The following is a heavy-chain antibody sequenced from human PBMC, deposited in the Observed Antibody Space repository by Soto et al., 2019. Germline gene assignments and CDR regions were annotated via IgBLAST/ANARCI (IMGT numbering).Heavy chain of an antibody. CDR3: AREAKFSGTPVRY. V-gene: IGHV1-3*01. D-gene: IGHD1-1*01. J-gene: IGHJ4*02. CDR2: TNAGNGNT. CDR1: GYTFTSYA. Sequence: ASVKVSCKASGYTFTSYAMHWVRQAPGQRLEWMGWTNAGNGNTKYSQKFQGRVTITRDTSASTAYMELSSLRSEDTAVYYCAREAKFSGTPVRYWGQGTLVTVSS.